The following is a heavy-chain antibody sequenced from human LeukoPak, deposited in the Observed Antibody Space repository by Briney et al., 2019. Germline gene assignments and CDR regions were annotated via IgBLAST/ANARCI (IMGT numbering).Heavy chain of an antibody. CDR3: ASRAFGGVISS. J-gene: IGHJ5*02. D-gene: IGHD3-16*01. CDR2: ISSSSSYI. CDR1: GFTFSSYS. V-gene: IGHV3-21*01. Sequence: VGSLRLSCAASGFTFSSYSMNWVRQAPGNGLEWVASISSSSSYIYYADSVKGRFTISTDNAKNSKYLQMNSLRAEDTAVYYCASRAFGGVISSWGQGTLVTVSS.